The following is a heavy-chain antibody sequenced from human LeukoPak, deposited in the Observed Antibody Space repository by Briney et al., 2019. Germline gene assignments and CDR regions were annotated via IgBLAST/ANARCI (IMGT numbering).Heavy chain of an antibody. J-gene: IGHJ5*02. Sequence: SEXLSLTCAVYGGSFSGYYWSWLRQPPGKGLEWIGEINHSVSPNSRPALKSRVTTSIPTSKNHFSLKLNSVTAADTALYICARGGLVFKPANSFDPSGQGTLVTVSS. CDR3: ARGGLVFKPANSFDP. CDR1: GGSFSGYY. D-gene: IGHD6-13*01. V-gene: IGHV4-34*01. CDR2: INHSVSP.